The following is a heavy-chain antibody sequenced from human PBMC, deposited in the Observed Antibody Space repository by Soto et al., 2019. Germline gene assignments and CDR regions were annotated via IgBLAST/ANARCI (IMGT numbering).Heavy chain of an antibody. CDR1: GYSFTSYW. J-gene: IGHJ6*02. V-gene: IGHV5-10-1*01. D-gene: IGHD4-17*01. CDR2: IDPSDSYT. Sequence: GESLKISCKGSGYSFTSYWISWVRQMPGKGLEWMGRIDPSDSYTNYSPSFQGHVTISADKSISTAYLQWSSLKASDTAMYYCARHQLQPDYGDYSFFHYGMDVWGQGTTVTVSS. CDR3: ARHQLQPDYGDYSFFHYGMDV.